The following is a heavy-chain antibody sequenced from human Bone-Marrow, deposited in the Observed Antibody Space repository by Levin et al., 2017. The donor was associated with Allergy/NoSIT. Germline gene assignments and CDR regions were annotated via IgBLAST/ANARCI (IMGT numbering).Heavy chain of an antibody. CDR2: INGDGSRT. Sequence: GESLKISCAASGFTFNSYWMHWVRQLPGKGPVWVSRINGDGSRTFYADSVKGRFTISRDNADNTLYLQMNSLRVEDTAVYYCARINCDGVCSGRDWAFDLWGRGTLVTV. CDR1: GFTFNSYW. J-gene: IGHJ2*01. CDR3: ARINCDGVCSGRDWAFDL. V-gene: IGHV3-74*01. D-gene: IGHD2-21*02.